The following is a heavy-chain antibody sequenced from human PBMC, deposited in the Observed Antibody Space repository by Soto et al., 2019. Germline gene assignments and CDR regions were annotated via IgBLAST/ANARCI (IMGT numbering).Heavy chain of an antibody. CDR1: GYTFTSYG. Sequence: QVQLVQSGAEVKKPGASVKVSCKASGYTFTSYGISWVRQAPGQGLEWMGWISAYNGNTNYAQKLQGRVNMNNDKSSSTAYMELRSLRSDDTAVSSCVVAAQPYYFDYWGQGTLVTVSS. V-gene: IGHV1-18*01. D-gene: IGHD2-15*01. CDR3: VVAAQPYYFDY. J-gene: IGHJ4*02. CDR2: ISAYNGNT.